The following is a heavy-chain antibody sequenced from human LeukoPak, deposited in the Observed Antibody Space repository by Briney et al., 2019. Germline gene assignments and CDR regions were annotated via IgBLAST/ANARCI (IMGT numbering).Heavy chain of an antibody. Sequence: SETLSLTCTVSGGSISSSSYYWGWIRQPPGTGLEWIGSIYYSGSTYYNPSLKSRVTISVDTSKSQFSLKLSSVTAADTAVYYCARHEYGSPDYWGQGTLVTVSS. J-gene: IGHJ4*02. V-gene: IGHV4-39*01. CDR1: GGSISSSSYY. CDR3: ARHEYGSPDY. CDR2: IYYSGST. D-gene: IGHD3-10*01.